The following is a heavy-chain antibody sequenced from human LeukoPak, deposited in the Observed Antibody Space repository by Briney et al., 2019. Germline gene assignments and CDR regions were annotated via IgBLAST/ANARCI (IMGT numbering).Heavy chain of an antibody. Sequence: PGGSLRLSCEASGFTLINYWMTWVRQAPGKGLEWVANIKQDGSEKYYVDSVKGRFTISRDNAKNSLYLQMNSLRAEDTAVYYCARGFGAAAGTAYYYYYGMDVWGQGTTVTVSS. D-gene: IGHD6-13*01. J-gene: IGHJ6*02. CDR1: GFTLINYW. CDR2: IKQDGSEK. V-gene: IGHV3-7*05. CDR3: ARGFGAAAGTAYYYYYGMDV.